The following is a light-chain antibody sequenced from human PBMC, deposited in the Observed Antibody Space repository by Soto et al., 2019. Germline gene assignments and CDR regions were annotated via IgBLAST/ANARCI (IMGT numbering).Light chain of an antibody. J-gene: IGKJ1*01. CDR1: QSINTY. CDR2: GAS. Sequence: DIQMTQSPSSLSASVGDRVTITCRTSQSINTYLNWYQQKPGKAPKLLIYGASSLRSGVPLRFSGSGSGTDFTLTISSPEPEDFATYYCQESFSSLWGTCGQGTKVDIK. CDR3: QESFSSLWGT. V-gene: IGKV1-39*01.